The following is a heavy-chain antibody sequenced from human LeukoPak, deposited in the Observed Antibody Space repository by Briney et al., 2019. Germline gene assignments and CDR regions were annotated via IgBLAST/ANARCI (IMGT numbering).Heavy chain of an antibody. CDR2: IREDGSEK. CDR1: GFTFSSYG. CDR3: ARDRWQQLVGGLFDY. J-gene: IGHJ4*02. V-gene: IGHV3-7*03. Sequence: PGGSLRLSCEASGFTFSSYGMTWVRQAPGKGLEWVASIREDGSEKTSVDSVKGRFTISRDNAKNSLYLQMNSLRAEDTALYYCARDRWQQLVGGLFDYWSQGTLVTVSS. D-gene: IGHD6-13*01.